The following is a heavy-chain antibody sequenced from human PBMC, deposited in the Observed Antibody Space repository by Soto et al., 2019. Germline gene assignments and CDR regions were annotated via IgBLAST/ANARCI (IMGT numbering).Heavy chain of an antibody. CDR2: ISYDGSNK. CDR1: GFTFSSYG. V-gene: IGHV3-30*03. J-gene: IGHJ4*02. D-gene: IGHD4-17*01. Sequence: GGSLRLSCAASGFTFSSYGMHWVRQAPGKGLEWVAVISYDGSNKYYADSVKGRFTISRDNSKNTLYLQMNSLRAEDTAVYYCARSRKGDYDPYFDYWGQGTLVTVSS. CDR3: ARSRKGDYDPYFDY.